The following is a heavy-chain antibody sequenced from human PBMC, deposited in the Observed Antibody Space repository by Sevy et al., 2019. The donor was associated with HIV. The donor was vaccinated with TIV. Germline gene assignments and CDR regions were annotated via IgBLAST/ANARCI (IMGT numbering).Heavy chain of an antibody. CDR2: ISYDGSDK. J-gene: IGHJ6*02. CDR3: ARPRANYVDHYFFYAMDV. D-gene: IGHD4-17*01. Sequence: GGSLRLSCGASGFTFRNYAMHWVRQAPGKGLEWVALISYDGSDKYYADSVKGRFTISRDNFKNTLFLQMNSLTTEDTAVYYCARPRANYVDHYFFYAMDVWGQGTTVTVSS. V-gene: IGHV3-30-3*01. CDR1: GFTFRNYA.